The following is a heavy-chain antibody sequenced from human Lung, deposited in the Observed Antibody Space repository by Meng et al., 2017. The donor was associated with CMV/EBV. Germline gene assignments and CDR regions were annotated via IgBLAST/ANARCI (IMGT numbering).Heavy chain of an antibody. CDR3: ARSTAVAGPRGFFDY. CDR1: VYTVTTYW. Sequence: SVYTVTTYWIGWVRQMHGKGLEWMGIIYPGDSDTRYSPSFQGQVTISADKSISTAYLQWSSLKASDTAMYYCARSTAVAGPRGFFDYWGQGTLVTVSS. V-gene: IGHV5-51*01. J-gene: IGHJ4*02. D-gene: IGHD6-19*01. CDR2: IYPGDSDT.